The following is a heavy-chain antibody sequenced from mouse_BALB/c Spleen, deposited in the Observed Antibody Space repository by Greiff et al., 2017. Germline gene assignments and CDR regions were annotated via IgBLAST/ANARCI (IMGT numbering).Heavy chain of an antibody. D-gene: IGHD1-1*01. CDR3: ARGYYGRDTAWFAY. J-gene: IGHJ3*01. CDR2: ISSGGSYT. CDR1: GFTFSSYG. V-gene: IGHV5-6*02. Sequence: DVMLVESGGDLVKPGGSLKLSCAASGFTFSSYGMSWVRQTPDKRLEWVATISSGGSYTYYPDSVKGRFTISRDNAKNTLYLQMSSLKSEDTAMYYCARGYYGRDTAWFAYWGQGTLVTVSA.